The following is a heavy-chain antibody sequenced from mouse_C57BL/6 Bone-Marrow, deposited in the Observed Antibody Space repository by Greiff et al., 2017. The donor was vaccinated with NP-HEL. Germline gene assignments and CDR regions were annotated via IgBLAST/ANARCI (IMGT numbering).Heavy chain of an antibody. V-gene: IGHV14-4*01. CDR3: SSSYDYGSYYAMDY. CDR1: GFNIKDDY. D-gene: IGHD2-4*01. J-gene: IGHJ4*01. Sequence: EVKLQESGAELVRPGASVKLSCTASGFNIKDDYMHWVKQRPEQGLEWIGWIDPENGDTEYASKFQGKATITADTSSNTAYLQLSSLTSEDTAVYYCSSSYDYGSYYAMDYWGQGTSVTVSS. CDR2: IDPENGDT.